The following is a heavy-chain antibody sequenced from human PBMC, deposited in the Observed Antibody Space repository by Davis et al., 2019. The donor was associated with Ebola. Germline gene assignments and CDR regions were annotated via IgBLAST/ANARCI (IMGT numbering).Heavy chain of an antibody. CDR1: GYTLTELS. V-gene: IGHV1-24*01. Sequence: ASVKVSCKVSGYTLTELSMHWVRQAPGKGLEWMGGFDPEDGETIYAQKFQGRVTMTRDTSTSTVYMELSSLTSEDTAVYYCARADFGDYVGTEWFDPWGQGTLVTVSS. D-gene: IGHD4-17*01. CDR2: FDPEDGET. J-gene: IGHJ5*02. CDR3: ARADFGDYVGTEWFDP.